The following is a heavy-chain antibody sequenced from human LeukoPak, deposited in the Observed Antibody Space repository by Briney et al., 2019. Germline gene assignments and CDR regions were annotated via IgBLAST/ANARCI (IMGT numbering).Heavy chain of an antibody. CDR2: ISGGGGTT. V-gene: IGHV3-23*01. CDR1: GFTFSSDA. J-gene: IGHJ4*02. CDR3: AKASTFGELNRPFDY. Sequence: QLGESLRLSCAAFGFTFSSDAMSWVRQAPGKGLEWVSVISGGGGTTYYSDSVKGRFTISRDNSKNTLYLQMNSLRAEDTAVYYCAKASTFGELNRPFDYWGQGTLVTVSS. D-gene: IGHD3-10*01.